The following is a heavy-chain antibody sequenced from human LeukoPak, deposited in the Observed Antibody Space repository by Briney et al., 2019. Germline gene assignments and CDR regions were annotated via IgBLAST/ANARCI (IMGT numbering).Heavy chain of an antibody. CDR3: ARDVGYSYGYDYFDY. D-gene: IGHD5-18*01. V-gene: IGHV4-30-2*01. J-gene: IGHJ4*02. Sequence: SQTPSLTCAVSGGSISSGGYSWSWIRQPPGKGLEWIGYIYHSGSTYYNPSLKSRVTISVDRSKNQFSLKLSSVTAADTAVYYCARDVGYSYGYDYFDYWGQGTLVTVSS. CDR2: IYHSGST. CDR1: GGSISSGGYS.